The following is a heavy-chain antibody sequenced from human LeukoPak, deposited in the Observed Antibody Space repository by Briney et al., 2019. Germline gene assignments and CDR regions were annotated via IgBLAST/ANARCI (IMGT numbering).Heavy chain of an antibody. V-gene: IGHV1-2*02. Sequence: GASVKVSCKASGYTFTGYYMHWVRQAPGHGLEWMGWINPNSGGTNYAQKFQGRVTMTRDTSISTAYMELSRLRSDDTAVYYCARDLVELTLVANWFDPWGQGTLVTVSS. CDR3: ARDLVELTLVANWFDP. CDR2: INPNSGGT. D-gene: IGHD1-26*01. J-gene: IGHJ5*02. CDR1: GYTFTGYY.